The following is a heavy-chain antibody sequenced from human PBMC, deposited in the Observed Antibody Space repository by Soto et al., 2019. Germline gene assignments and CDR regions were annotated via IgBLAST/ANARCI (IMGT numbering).Heavy chain of an antibody. CDR3: AYTGGSYDYYYYYGMDV. J-gene: IGHJ6*02. D-gene: IGHD3-10*01. CDR1: GDTFSTYG. CDR2: IGAYNGNT. V-gene: IGHV1-18*04. Sequence: VASVKVSCKASGDTFSTYGISWVRQAPGQGLEWMGWIGAYNGNTDYAQKFQGRVTMTTDTSTSTGYMELRSLRFDDTAVYYCAYTGGSYDYYYYYGMDVWGQGTTVTVSS.